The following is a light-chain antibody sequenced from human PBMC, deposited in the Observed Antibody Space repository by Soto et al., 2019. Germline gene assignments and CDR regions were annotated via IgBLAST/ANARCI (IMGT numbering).Light chain of an antibody. CDR2: GNS. Sequence: VVTQPPSVSGAPGQRVTISCTGSSSNIGAGYDVHWYQQLPGTAPKLLIYGNSNRPSGVPDRFSGSKSGTSASLAITGLQAEDEADYYCQSYDSSLSGYVVFGGGTKLTVL. CDR1: SSNIGAGYD. CDR3: QSYDSSLSGYVV. J-gene: IGLJ2*01. V-gene: IGLV1-40*01.